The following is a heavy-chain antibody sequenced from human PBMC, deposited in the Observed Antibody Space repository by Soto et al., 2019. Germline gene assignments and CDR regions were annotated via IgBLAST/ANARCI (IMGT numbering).Heavy chain of an antibody. CDR3: ASRPSGSGFDP. CDR1: GGSISSGGYS. J-gene: IGHJ5*02. Sequence: QLQLQESGSGLVKPSQTLSLTCAVSGGSISSGGYSWSWIRQPPGKGLECIGYIYHSGSTYYNPSLNSRVTISVDRSKNQFSLKLSSVTAADTAVYSCASRPSGSGFDPWGQGTLVTVSS. V-gene: IGHV4-30-2*01. D-gene: IGHD1-26*01. CDR2: IYHSGST.